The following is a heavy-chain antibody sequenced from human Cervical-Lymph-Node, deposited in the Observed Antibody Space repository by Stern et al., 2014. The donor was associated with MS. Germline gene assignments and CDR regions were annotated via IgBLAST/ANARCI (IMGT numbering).Heavy chain of an antibody. Sequence: VQLVESGGGVVQPGTSLRLSCAASGYTFSKYGLHWVRQAPGKGLEWVAFIWYDGSSKYYADSVKGRFTISRDNSKNTVYMQMNTLRAEDTAVYYCARLDTSLGVDYWGQGTQVTVSS. CDR3: ARLDTSLGVDY. CDR2: IWYDGSSK. J-gene: IGHJ4*02. D-gene: IGHD5-18*01. V-gene: IGHV3-33*01. CDR1: GYTFSKYG.